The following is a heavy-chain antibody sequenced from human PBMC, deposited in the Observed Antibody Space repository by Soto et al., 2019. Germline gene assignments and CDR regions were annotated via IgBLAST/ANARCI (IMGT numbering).Heavy chain of an antibody. D-gene: IGHD1-1*01. CDR2: ISAHNGNT. V-gene: IGHV1-18*01. CDR1: GYAFTTYG. Sequence: QVHLVQSGAEVKKPGASVKVSCKGSGYAFTTYGITWVRQAPGQGLEWMGWISAHNGNTNYAQKLQGRGTVNRDTSTSTAYMELRSLRSDDTAVYYCARGRYGDYWGQGALVTVSS. CDR3: ARGRYGDY. J-gene: IGHJ4*02.